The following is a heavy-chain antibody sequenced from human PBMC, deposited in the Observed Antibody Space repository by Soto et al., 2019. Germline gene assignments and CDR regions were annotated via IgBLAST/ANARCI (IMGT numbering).Heavy chain of an antibody. J-gene: IGHJ5*02. CDR1: VRSISGSTYY. D-gene: IGHD3-10*01. V-gene: IGHV4-39*01. CDR3: AYIGERHWFDL. CDR2: SYYSGST. Sequence: SETLSLTCTFRVRSISGSTYYWGWIRQPPGKGLEWIGDSYYSGSTXYSPSLKXXVTISLDTSKNXFSLKXSSLTAADTAVYYCAYIGERHWFDLWGQGTLVTVX.